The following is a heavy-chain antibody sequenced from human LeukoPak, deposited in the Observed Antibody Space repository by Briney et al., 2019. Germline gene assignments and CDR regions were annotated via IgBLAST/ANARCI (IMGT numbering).Heavy chain of an antibody. V-gene: IGHV3-23*01. J-gene: IGHJ3*02. D-gene: IGHD3-22*01. Sequence: GGSLRLSCAASGFTFRSYAMSWVRQAPGKGLEWVSAISGSGGSTYYADSVKGRFTISRDNSKNTLYLQMNSLRAEDTAVYYCAKVRMITMIAYDAFDIWGQGTMVTVSS. CDR2: ISGSGGST. CDR3: AKVRMITMIAYDAFDI. CDR1: GFTFRSYA.